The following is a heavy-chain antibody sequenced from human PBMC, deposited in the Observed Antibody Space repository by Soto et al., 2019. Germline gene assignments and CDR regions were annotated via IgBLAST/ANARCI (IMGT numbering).Heavy chain of an antibody. CDR3: VRNWRYYGGDYYYGMDA. J-gene: IGHJ6*02. D-gene: IGHD3-10*01. V-gene: IGHV2-5*02. CDR1: GFSLNTGGVG. Sequence: ITLKESGPTLVKSTQTLTLTCTFSGFSLNTGGVGVGWVRQPRGKAMEWLALIYWDDDERYRPSLRSRLNITKDTINNQVVLTMTNMDPEDTATYYCVRNWRYYGGDYYYGMDAWGQGTTVTVSS. CDR2: IYWDDDE.